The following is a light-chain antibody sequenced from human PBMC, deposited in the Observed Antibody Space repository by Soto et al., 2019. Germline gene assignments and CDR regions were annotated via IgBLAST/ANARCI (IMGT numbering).Light chain of an antibody. Sequence: EIVMTQSPATLSVSPGERATLSCRASQSVSSNLAWYQQKPGQAPRLLIYAASTRATGIPARFSGSGSGTDFNLTITSLQSEDFAVYYCQQYGSFGQGTKVDIK. V-gene: IGKV3-15*01. CDR2: AAS. J-gene: IGKJ1*01. CDR1: QSVSSN. CDR3: QQYGS.